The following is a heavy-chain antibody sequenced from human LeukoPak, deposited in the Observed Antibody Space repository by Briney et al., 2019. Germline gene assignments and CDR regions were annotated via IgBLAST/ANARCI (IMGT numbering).Heavy chain of an antibody. V-gene: IGHV1-2*02. CDR2: INPNSGGT. CDR1: GYTFTGYY. Sequence: ASVKVSCKASGYTFTGYYMHWVRQAPGQGLEWMGWINPNSGGTNYAQKFQGRVTMTRDTSISTAYMELSRLRSDDTVVYYCATLLTSGYSSGWSAFDYWGQGTLVTVSS. J-gene: IGHJ4*02. CDR3: ATLLTSGYSSGWSAFDY. D-gene: IGHD6-19*01.